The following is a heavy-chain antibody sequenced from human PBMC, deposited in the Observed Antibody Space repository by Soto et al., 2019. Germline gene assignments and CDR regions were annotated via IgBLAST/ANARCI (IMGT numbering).Heavy chain of an antibody. CDR1: GFTFSSYA. D-gene: IGHD4-17*01. CDR3: ARTAGDYALYYYYYGMDV. CDR2: ISYDGSNK. Sequence: GGSLRLSCAASGFTFSSYAMHWVRQAPGKGLEWVAVISYDGSNKYYADSVKGRFTISRDNSKNTLYLQMNSLRAEDTAVYYCARTAGDYALYYYYYGMDVWGQGTTVTVSS. V-gene: IGHV3-30-3*01. J-gene: IGHJ6*02.